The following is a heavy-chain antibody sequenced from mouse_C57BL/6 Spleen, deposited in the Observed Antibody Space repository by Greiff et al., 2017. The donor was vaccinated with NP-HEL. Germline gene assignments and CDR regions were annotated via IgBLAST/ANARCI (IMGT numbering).Heavy chain of an antibody. CDR3: ARDLNYGNYRGAMDY. J-gene: IGHJ4*01. CDR1: GFTFSSYA. D-gene: IGHD2-1*01. CDR2: ISDGGSYT. Sequence: EVKLMESGGGLVKPGGSLKLSCAASGFTFSSYAMSWVRQTPEKRLEWVATISDGGSYTYYPDNVKGRFTISRDNAKNNLYLQMSHLKSEDTAMYYCARDLNYGNYRGAMDYWGQGTSVTVSS. V-gene: IGHV5-4*01.